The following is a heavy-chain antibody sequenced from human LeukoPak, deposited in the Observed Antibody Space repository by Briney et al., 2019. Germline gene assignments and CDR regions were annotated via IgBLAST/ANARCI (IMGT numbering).Heavy chain of an antibody. J-gene: IGHJ4*02. Sequence: SETLSLTCTVSGGSISSSSYYWGWIRQPPGKGLEWIVSSYYSGSTYYNPSLKSRVTISVDTSKNQFSPKLSSVTAADTDVYYCARHVIHFDYWGQGTLVTVSS. CDR1: GGSISSSSYY. V-gene: IGHV4-39*01. D-gene: IGHD2/OR15-2a*01. CDR2: SYYSGST. CDR3: ARHVIHFDY.